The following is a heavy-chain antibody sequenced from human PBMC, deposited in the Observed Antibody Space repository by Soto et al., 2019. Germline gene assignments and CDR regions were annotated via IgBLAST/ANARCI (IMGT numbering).Heavy chain of an antibody. CDR3: ASVSVLGQWLENYYGMDV. V-gene: IGHV1-8*01. Sequence: QVQLVQSGAEMKKPGASVKVSCKASGYTFTSYDINWVRQATGQGLEWMGWMNPNSGNTGYAQKYQGRVTMTRNTSISTAYMALSSLRSEDTAVYYCASVSVLGQWLENYYGMDVWCQGTTLTVSS. CDR1: GYTFTSYD. CDR2: MNPNSGNT. J-gene: IGHJ6*02. D-gene: IGHD6-19*01.